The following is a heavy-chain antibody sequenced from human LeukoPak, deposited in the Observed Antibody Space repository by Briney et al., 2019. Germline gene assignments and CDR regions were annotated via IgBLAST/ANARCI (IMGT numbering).Heavy chain of an antibody. J-gene: IGHJ4*02. CDR2: IYYSGST. Sequence: PSETLSLTCTVSGGSISSYYWSWIRQPPGKGLEWIGYIYYSGSTNYNPSLKSRVTISVDTSKNQFSLKLSSVTAADTAVYYCARPFGVVTNFDYWGQGTLVTVSS. V-gene: IGHV4-59*01. D-gene: IGHD3-3*01. CDR1: GGSISSYY. CDR3: ARPFGVVTNFDY.